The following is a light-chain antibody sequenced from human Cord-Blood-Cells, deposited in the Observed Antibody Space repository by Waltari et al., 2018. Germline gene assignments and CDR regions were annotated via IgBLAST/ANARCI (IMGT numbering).Light chain of an antibody. CDR1: LRVLYSSNNENY. J-gene: IGKJ1*01. Sequence: DILLTQSPESLAVSLHEMAPINRKTSLRVLYSSNNENYLACYQQKPGQPPKLLLYWASTRGAGVPDRFSGSGSGTDVSLTISSLQAEDVAVYYCQQYYSTPPWTFGQGTKVEIK. CDR2: WAS. CDR3: QQYYSTPPWT. V-gene: IGKV4-1*01.